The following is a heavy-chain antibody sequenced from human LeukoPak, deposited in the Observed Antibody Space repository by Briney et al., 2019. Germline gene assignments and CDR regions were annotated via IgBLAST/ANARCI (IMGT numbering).Heavy chain of an antibody. CDR2: VSYDGSNK. Sequence: PGRSLRLSCAASGFTFSSYAMHWVRQAPGKGLEWVAVVSYDGSNKYYADSVKGRFTISRDNSKNTLYLQMNSLRAEDTAVYYCARAPIAAAGNFDYWGQGTLVTVSS. CDR3: ARAPIAAAGNFDY. D-gene: IGHD6-13*01. J-gene: IGHJ4*02. CDR1: GFTFSSYA. V-gene: IGHV3-30-3*01.